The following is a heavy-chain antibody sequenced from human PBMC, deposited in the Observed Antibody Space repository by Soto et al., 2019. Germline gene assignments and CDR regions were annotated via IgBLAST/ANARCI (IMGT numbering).Heavy chain of an antibody. J-gene: IGHJ4*02. V-gene: IGHV3-15*07. D-gene: IGHD3-9*01. CDR2: IKSFADGGTT. CDR3: TRRPKAADIGVGSLDF. Sequence: EVKLVESGGDLVKPGGSLRLSCAASGYSFTDAWMNWVRQAPGKGLEWVGRIKSFADGGTTEYAAPVKGRFSISREDSTHTVFLQMDSLQTEDTAVYYCTRRPKAADIGVGSLDFWGRGTLVTVSA. CDR1: GYSFTDAW.